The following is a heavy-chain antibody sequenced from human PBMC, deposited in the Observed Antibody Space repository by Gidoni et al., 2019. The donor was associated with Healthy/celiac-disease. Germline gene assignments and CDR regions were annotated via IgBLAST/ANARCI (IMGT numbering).Heavy chain of an antibody. V-gene: IGHV3-23*01. CDR2: ISGSGGST. CDR3: AKDDFGVVTAHFDY. Sequence: EVQLLESGGGLVQPGGSLRLSCAASGFTFSSYAMSWVRQAPGKGLEWVSAISGSGGSTYYADAVRGRFTISRDNSKNTLYLQMNSLRAEDTAVYYCAKDDFGVVTAHFDYWGQGTLVTVSS. CDR1: GFTFSSYA. D-gene: IGHD3-3*01. J-gene: IGHJ4*02.